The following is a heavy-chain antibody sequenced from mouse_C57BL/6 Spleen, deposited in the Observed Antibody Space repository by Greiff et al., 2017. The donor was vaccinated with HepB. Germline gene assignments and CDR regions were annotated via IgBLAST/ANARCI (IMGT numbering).Heavy chain of an antibody. CDR2: ISYDGSN. Sequence: EVQLQQSGPGLVKPSQSLSLTCSVTGYSITSGYYWNWIRQFPGNKLEWMGYISYDGSNNYNPSLKNRISITRDTSKNQFFLKLNSVTTEDTATYYCATGRLRQDYWGQGTTLTVSS. CDR1: GYSITSGYY. J-gene: IGHJ2*01. D-gene: IGHD2-2*01. CDR3: ATGRLRQDY. V-gene: IGHV3-6*01.